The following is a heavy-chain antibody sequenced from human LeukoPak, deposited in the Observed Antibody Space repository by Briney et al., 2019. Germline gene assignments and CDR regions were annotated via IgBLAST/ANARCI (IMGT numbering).Heavy chain of an antibody. J-gene: IGHJ4*02. CDR3: ARGQQQLLYRHFDY. V-gene: IGHV4-31*03. D-gene: IGHD2-2*02. CDR1: GGSISSGGYY. Sequence: SQTLSLTCTVSGGSISSGGYYWSWIRQHPGKGLEWIGYIYYSGSTYYNPSLKSRVTIPVGTSKNQFSLKLSSVTAADTAVYYCARGQQQLLYRHFDYWGQGTLVTVSS. CDR2: IYYSGST.